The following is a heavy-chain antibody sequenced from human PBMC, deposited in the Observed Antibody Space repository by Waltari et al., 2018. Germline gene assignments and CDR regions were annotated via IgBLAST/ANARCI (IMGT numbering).Heavy chain of an antibody. CDR1: GFTFSSYS. J-gene: IGHJ4*02. D-gene: IGHD5-18*01. CDR3: TRDHTAMPDYFDY. CDR2: ISSSSSYI. Sequence: EVQLVESGGGLVKPGGSLRLSCAASGFTFSSYSMNWVRQAPGKGLEWVSSISSSSSYIYYADSVKGRFTISRDNAKNSLYLQMNSLRAEDTAVYYCTRDHTAMPDYFDYWGQGTLVTVSS. V-gene: IGHV3-21*04.